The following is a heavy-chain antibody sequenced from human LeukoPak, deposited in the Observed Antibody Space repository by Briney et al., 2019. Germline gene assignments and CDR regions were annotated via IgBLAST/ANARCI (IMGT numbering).Heavy chain of an antibody. V-gene: IGHV1-69*13. D-gene: IGHD5-24*01. CDR3: ARGSRDGYNYNFDY. CDR1: GGTFSSYA. CDR2: IIPIFGTA. Sequence: ASVKVSCKASGGTFSSYAISWVRQAPGQGLGWMGGIIPIFGTANYAQKFQGRVTITADESTSTAYMELSSLRSEDTAVYYCARGSRDGYNYNFDYWGQGTLVTVSS. J-gene: IGHJ4*02.